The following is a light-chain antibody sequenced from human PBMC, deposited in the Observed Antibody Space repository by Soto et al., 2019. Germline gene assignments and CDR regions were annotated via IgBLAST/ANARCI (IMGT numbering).Light chain of an antibody. V-gene: IGKV3-11*01. CDR2: DAS. CDR3: QQRNHSYT. J-gene: IGKJ2*01. Sequence: EIVLTQSPATLYLSPGERATLSCRASQSVRNYLAWYQQKPGQAPRLLIYDASTRATGIPARFSGSGSGTDFTLTISSLEPEDFAVYYCQQRNHSYTFGQGTNLEIK. CDR1: QSVRNY.